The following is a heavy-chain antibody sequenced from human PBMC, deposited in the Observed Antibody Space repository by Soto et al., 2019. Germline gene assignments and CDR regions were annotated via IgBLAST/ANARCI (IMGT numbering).Heavy chain of an antibody. CDR2: ISSNSSNI. D-gene: IGHD5-18*01. V-gene: IGHV3-48*01. J-gene: IGHJ6*03. CDR1: GFTFSSYS. CDR3: ARYSALWGYYYYMDV. Sequence: GGSLRLSCAASGFTFSSYSMHWVRQAPGKGLEWVAYISSNSSNIYYADSVKGRFTISRDNAKNSLYLQMNSLRAEDTAVYYCARYSALWGYYYYMDVWGKGTTVTVSS.